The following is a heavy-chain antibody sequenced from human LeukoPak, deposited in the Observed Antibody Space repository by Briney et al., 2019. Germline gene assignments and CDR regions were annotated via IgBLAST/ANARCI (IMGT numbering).Heavy chain of an antibody. D-gene: IGHD3-22*01. V-gene: IGHV4-39*07. Sequence: SETLSLTCTVSGGSISSSSYYWGWIRQPPGKGLEWIGSIYYSGSTYYNPSLKSRVTISVDTSKNQFSLKLSSVTAADTAVYYCARIVDDSSGYYYVLGYAFDIWGQGTMVTVSS. CDR2: IYYSGST. CDR3: ARIVDDSSGYYYVLGYAFDI. J-gene: IGHJ3*02. CDR1: GGSISSSSYY.